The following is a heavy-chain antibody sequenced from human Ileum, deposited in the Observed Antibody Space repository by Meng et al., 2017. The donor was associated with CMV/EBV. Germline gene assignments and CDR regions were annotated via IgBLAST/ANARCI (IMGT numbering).Heavy chain of an antibody. J-gene: IGHJ4*02. CDR1: TTTGVG. V-gene: IGHV2-5*01. CDR2: IYWTDDR. D-gene: IGHD3-3*01. Sequence: TTTGVGVGWVRQPPGEALEWLALIYWTDDRRYNPSLKSRLTITKDTSKNQVVLTMTNMDPVDTATYYCAHSGTYHDFWSGDRHDFDYWGQGTLVTVSS. CDR3: AHSGTYHDFWSGDRHDFDY.